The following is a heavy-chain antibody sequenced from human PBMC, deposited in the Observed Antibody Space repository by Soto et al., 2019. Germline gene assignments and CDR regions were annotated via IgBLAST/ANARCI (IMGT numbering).Heavy chain of an antibody. V-gene: IGHV3-23*01. CDR1: DFPFISYA. Sequence: GGSLSLPFPASDFPFISYAMSWSRQASGKGLEWVSAISGSGGSTYYADSVKGRFTISRDNSKNALELQMKRRSAVDTAVYYCAKSKQWMGYFDYWGQGTLVTVSS. CDR2: ISGSGGST. J-gene: IGHJ4*02. D-gene: IGHD6-19*01. CDR3: AKSKQWMGYFDY.